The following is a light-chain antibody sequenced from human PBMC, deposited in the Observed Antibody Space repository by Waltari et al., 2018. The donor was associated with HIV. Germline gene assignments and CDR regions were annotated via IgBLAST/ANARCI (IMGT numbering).Light chain of an antibody. Sequence: QSVLTQPPSASGTPGQRVTIFCSGSSSNIGSKNVNWYQQVPGTAPKLLIDSDERRPSGVPDRFSGSKSGTSASLAISGPQSEDEADYYCAAWDDSLPGWVFGGGTKLTVL. V-gene: IGLV1-44*01. CDR1: SSNIGSKN. CDR3: AAWDDSLPGWV. J-gene: IGLJ3*02. CDR2: SDE.